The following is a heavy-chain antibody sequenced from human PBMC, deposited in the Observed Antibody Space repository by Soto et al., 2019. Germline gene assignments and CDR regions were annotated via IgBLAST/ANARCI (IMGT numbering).Heavy chain of an antibody. CDR2: ISGSGGST. CDR3: AKLRATYYDILTGFDY. D-gene: IGHD3-9*01. CDR1: GFTFSSYA. Sequence: GGSLRLSCAASGFTFSSYAMSWVRQAPGKGLEWVSAISGSGGSTYYADSVKGRFTISRDNSKDTLYLQMNSLRAEDTAVYYCAKLRATYYDILTGFDYWGQGTLVTVSS. J-gene: IGHJ4*02. V-gene: IGHV3-23*01.